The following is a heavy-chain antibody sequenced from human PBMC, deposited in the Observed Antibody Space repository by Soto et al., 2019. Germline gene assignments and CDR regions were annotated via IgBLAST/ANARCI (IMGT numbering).Heavy chain of an antibody. CDR2: INHRGNT. CDR3: ASARFDS. V-gene: IGHV4-34*01. CDR1: GGSFSATY. J-gene: IGHJ5*01. Sequence: PSETLSLTCAVSGGSFSATYWTWIRHPQGKGLEWVGEINHRGNTNYSPSLQNRVTISVDTSNNHFSLKLTSVTAADTAVYYCASARFDSRGRGILVTVSS.